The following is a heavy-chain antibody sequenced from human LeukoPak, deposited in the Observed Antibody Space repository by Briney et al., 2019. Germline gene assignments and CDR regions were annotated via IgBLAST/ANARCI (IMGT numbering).Heavy chain of an antibody. CDR1: GFTFSSYS. CDR3: ARDHRRNTPGY. CDR2: ISSSSSYI. J-gene: IGHJ4*02. D-gene: IGHD2-2*02. V-gene: IGHV3-21*01. Sequence: GGSLRLSCAASGFTFSSYSMNWVRQAPGKGLEWVSSISSSSSYIYYADSVKGRFTISRDNAKNSLYLQMNSPRAEDTAVYYCARDHRRNTPGYWGQGTLVTVSS.